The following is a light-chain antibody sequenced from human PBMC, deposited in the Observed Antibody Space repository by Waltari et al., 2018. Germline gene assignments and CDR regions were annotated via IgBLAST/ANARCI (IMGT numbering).Light chain of an antibody. V-gene: IGLV3-21*02. CDR3: QIWDRSRDHRVV. CDR2: DDA. J-gene: IGLJ2*01. Sequence: SYLLTQPPSVPVAPGQTARITRGGNNIGGKHGPRYQPKPGQAPVLVVFDDADRPSGIPERFSGSNSGNTATLIISAVEAGDEADYYCQIWDRSRDHRVVFGGGTKLTVL. CDR1: NIGGKH.